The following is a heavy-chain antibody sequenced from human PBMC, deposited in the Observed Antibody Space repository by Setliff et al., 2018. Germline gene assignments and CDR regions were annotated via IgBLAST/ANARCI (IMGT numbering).Heavy chain of an antibody. J-gene: IGHJ3*02. V-gene: IGHV4-38-2*01. CDR2: IYHSGST. CDR1: GYSIRSGNY. Sequence: PSETLSLTCAVSGYSIRSGNYWGWIRQPPGKGLEWIGSIYHSGSTYYNPSLKGRVTISVDTSKNHLSLKLSSVTAADAAVYYCASNILTGPYDAFDIWGRGTMVTVS. D-gene: IGHD3-9*01. CDR3: ASNILTGPYDAFDI.